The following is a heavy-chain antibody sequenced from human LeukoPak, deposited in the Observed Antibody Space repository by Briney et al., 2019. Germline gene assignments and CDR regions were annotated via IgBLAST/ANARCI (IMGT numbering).Heavy chain of an antibody. V-gene: IGHV1-2*02. CDR1: GYTFTGYY. CDR2: INPNSGGT. D-gene: IGHD3-3*01. Sequence: GASVTVSCKASGYTFTGYYMHWVRQAPGQGLEWMGWINPNSGGTNYTQKLQGRVTMTRDTSISTAYMELSRLRSDDTAVYYCARGYDFWSGYYSPFDYWGQGTLVTVSS. CDR3: ARGYDFWSGYYSPFDY. J-gene: IGHJ4*02.